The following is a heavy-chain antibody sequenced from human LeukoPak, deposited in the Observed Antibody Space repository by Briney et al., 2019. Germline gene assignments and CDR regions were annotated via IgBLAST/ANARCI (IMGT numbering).Heavy chain of an antibody. V-gene: IGHV4-31*03. J-gene: IGHJ4*02. CDR2: IYYSGST. CDR3: ARDRGSSGWLDY. CDR1: GGSISSGGYY. D-gene: IGHD6-19*01. Sequence: SETLSLTCTVSGGSISSGGYYWSWIRQHLGKGLEWIGYIYYSGSTYYNPSLKSRVTISVDTSKNQFSLKLSSVTAADTAVYYCARDRGSSGWLDYWGQGTLVTVSS.